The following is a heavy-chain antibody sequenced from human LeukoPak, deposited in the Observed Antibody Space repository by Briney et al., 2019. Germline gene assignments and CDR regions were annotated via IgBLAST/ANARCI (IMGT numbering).Heavy chain of an antibody. D-gene: IGHD3-3*01. CDR2: IYPGDSDT. V-gene: IGHV5-51*01. CDR3: ARNSVRSGLYFDY. J-gene: IGHJ4*02. CDR1: GYSFTSYW. Sequence: GESPKISCKGSGYSFTSYWIGWVRQMPGKGLEWMGIIYPGDSDTRYSPSFQGQVTISADKSISTAYLQWSSLKASDTAMYYCARNSVRSGLYFDYWGQGTLVTVSS.